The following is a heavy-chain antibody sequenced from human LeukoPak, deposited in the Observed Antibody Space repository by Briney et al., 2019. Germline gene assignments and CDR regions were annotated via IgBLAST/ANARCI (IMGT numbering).Heavy chain of an antibody. CDR3: ARDQRCSRYDGGCDQWYFDL. Sequence: SEXXSXTCTXXGXXIXGYXWXXLRQPPGXGLEWIGYIYHNEFTHYNPYLRSRVTISVETSRKKFSLKLTSATAADTAIYYCARDQRCSRYDGGCDQWYFDLWGRGTLVTVSS. D-gene: IGHD5-12*01. V-gene: IGHV4-59*01. CDR1: GXXIXGYX. J-gene: IGHJ2*01. CDR2: IYHNEFT.